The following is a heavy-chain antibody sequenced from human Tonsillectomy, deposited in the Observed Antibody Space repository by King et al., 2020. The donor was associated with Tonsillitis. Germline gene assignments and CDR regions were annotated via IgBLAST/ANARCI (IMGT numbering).Heavy chain of an antibody. CDR3: ARKGYDNSGYYFFDY. CDR1: GDSLGSGGYY. D-gene: IGHD3-22*01. CDR2: IHDSGST. J-gene: IGHJ4*02. V-gene: IGHV4-31*03. Sequence: QLQESGPGLVKPSQTLSLNCTVSGDSLGSGGYYWSWIRQYPGKGLEWIGYIHDSGSTYYNPSLKSRLTISVDTSKTQFSLKLSSVTAADTAVYYCARKGYDNSGYYFFDYWGQGTLVTVSS.